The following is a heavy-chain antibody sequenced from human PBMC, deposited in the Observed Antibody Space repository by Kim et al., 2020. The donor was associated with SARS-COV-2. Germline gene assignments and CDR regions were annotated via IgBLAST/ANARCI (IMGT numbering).Heavy chain of an antibody. V-gene: IGHV3-30-3*01. CDR2: ISYDGSNK. Sequence: GGSLRLSCAASGFTFSSYAMHWVRQAPGKGLEWVAVISYDGSNKYYADSVKGRFTISRDNSKNTLYLQMNSLRAEDTAVYYCARDRPTPGYSSGWEVYYYYGMDVWGQGTTVTVSS. CDR1: GFTFSSYA. CDR3: ARDRPTPGYSSGWEVYYYYGMDV. J-gene: IGHJ6*02. D-gene: IGHD6-19*01.